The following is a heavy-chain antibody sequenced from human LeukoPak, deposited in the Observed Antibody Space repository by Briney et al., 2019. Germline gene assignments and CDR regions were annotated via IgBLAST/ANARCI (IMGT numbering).Heavy chain of an antibody. CDR2: VHLSGRT. V-gene: IGHV4-4*02. Sequence: SETPSLTCGVSGGSISSTNWWTWVRQPPGEGLEWIGEVHLSGRTNYNPSLERRVTMSVDMSENHISLKLTSVTAADTAVYYCAREGGPHRPLDYSGQGTRVSVSS. CDR3: AREGGPHRPLDY. CDR1: GGSISSTNW. J-gene: IGHJ4*02.